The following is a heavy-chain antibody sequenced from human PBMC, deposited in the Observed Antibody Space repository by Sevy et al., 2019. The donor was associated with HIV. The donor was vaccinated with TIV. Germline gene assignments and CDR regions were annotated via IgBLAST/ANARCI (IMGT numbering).Heavy chain of an antibody. CDR2: INSDSGVT. CDR1: GYIYTDYY. V-gene: IGHV1-2*02. Sequence: ASVKVSCKASGYIYTDYYIHWVRQAPGQGLEWMAWINSDSGVTNYAQRFQGEVTVTRDTSLSTAYLELTNLKSNDTAIYYCARLTTQPTSDLYGLDVWGKGTTVTVSS. D-gene: IGHD4-17*01. J-gene: IGHJ6*04. CDR3: ARLTTQPTSDLYGLDV.